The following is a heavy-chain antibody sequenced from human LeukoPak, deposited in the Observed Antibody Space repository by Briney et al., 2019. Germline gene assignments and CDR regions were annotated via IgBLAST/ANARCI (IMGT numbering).Heavy chain of an antibody. CDR2: IYPGDSDT. J-gene: IGHJ4*02. V-gene: IGHV5-51*01. CDR3: ARFTWNNYYDSTGPDY. CDR1: GYSFTSYW. Sequence: KGGESLKISCKGSGYSFTSYWIGWVRQVPGKGLEWMGIIYPGDSDTRYSPSFQGQVTISADKSISTAYLQWSSLKASDTAMYYCARFTWNNYYDSTGPDYWGQGTLVTVSS. D-gene: IGHD3-22*01.